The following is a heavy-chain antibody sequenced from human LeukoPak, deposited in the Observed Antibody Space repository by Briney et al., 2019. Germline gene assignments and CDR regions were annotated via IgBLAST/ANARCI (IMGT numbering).Heavy chain of an antibody. CDR3: ARTIPYSSGRQHPGKYYFDF. Sequence: GGSLRLSCAASGFTVSSNYMSWVRQAPGKGLEWVSVIYSGGSTYYADSVKGRFTISRDNSKNTLYLQMNSLRAEDTAEYFCARTIPYSSGRQHPGKYYFDFWGQGTLVTVSS. V-gene: IGHV3-53*01. CDR1: GFTVSSNY. CDR2: IYSGGST. D-gene: IGHD3-10*01. J-gene: IGHJ4*02.